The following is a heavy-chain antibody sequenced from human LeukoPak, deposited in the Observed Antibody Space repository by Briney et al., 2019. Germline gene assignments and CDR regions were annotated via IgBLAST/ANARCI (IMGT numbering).Heavy chain of an antibody. Sequence: ASVKVSCRASGYTFTSYGISWVRQAPGQGLEWMGRIIPILGIANYAQKFQGRVTITADKSTSTAYMELSSLRSEDTAVYYCARGRDGYNDSWFDPWGQGTLVTVSS. CDR2: IIPILGIA. V-gene: IGHV1-69*04. CDR1: GYTFTSYG. D-gene: IGHD5-24*01. CDR3: ARGRDGYNDSWFDP. J-gene: IGHJ5*02.